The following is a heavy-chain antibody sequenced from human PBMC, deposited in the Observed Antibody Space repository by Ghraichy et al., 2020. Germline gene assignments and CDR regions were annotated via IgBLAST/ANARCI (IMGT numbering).Heavy chain of an antibody. J-gene: IGHJ4*02. D-gene: IGHD3-22*01. Sequence: GGSLRLSCAASGFTFSSYAMSWVRQAPGKGLEWVSAISGSGGSTYYADSVKGRFTISRDNSKNTLYLQMNSLRAEDTAVYYCAKERPYYYDSSGYYTSWGQGTLVTVSS. CDR2: ISGSGGST. CDR3: AKERPYYYDSSGYYTS. V-gene: IGHV3-23*01. CDR1: GFTFSSYA.